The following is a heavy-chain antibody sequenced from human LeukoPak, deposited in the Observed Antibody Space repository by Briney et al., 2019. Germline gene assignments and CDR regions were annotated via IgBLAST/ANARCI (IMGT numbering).Heavy chain of an antibody. CDR2: ISSSGSTI. D-gene: IGHD3-10*01. CDR3: AREEVTMVRGAIDDYYYYYMDV. V-gene: IGHV3-48*03. CDR1: GFTFSSYE. Sequence: GGSLRLSCAASGFTFSSYEMNWVRQAPGKGLEWVSYISSSGSTIYYADSVKGRFTISRDNAKNSLYLQMNSLRAEDTAVYYCAREEVTMVRGAIDDYYYYYMDVWGKGTTVTVSS. J-gene: IGHJ6*03.